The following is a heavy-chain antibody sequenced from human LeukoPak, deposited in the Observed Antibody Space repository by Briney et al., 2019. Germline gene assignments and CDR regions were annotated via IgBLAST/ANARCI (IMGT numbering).Heavy chain of an antibody. CDR1: GFTFSSYE. Sequence: PGRSLRLSCAASGFTFSSYEMNWVRQAPGKGLEWVSYISSSGSTIYYADSVKGRFTISRDNAKNSLYLQMNSLRAEDTAVYYCARVPAGWLQLVLDYWGQGTLVTVSS. CDR2: ISSSGSTI. V-gene: IGHV3-48*03. J-gene: IGHJ4*02. CDR3: ARVPAGWLQLVLDY. D-gene: IGHD5-24*01.